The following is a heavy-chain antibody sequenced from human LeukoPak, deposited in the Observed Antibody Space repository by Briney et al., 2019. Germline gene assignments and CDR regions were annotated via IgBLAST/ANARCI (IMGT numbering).Heavy chain of an antibody. CDR3: ARVGAYDILTGYHRFIDY. Sequence: GGSLRLSCEGSGFIFSNYALSWVRQAPGKGLEWVSGISGSGDNTYYSDSVKGRFTISKDNAKNTLYLQMNSLRAEDTAVYYCARVGAYDILTGYHRFIDYWGQGTLVTVSS. CDR2: ISGSGDNT. J-gene: IGHJ4*02. D-gene: IGHD3-9*01. CDR1: GFIFSNYA. V-gene: IGHV3-23*01.